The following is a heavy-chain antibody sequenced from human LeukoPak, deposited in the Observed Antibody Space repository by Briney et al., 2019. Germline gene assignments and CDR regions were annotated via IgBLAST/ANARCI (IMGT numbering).Heavy chain of an antibody. V-gene: IGHV1-46*01. D-gene: IGHD3-16*01. Sequence: ASVKVSCEASGGTFSSYAITWVRQAPGQGLEWMGIINPSGGSTSYAQKFQGRVTMTRDTSTSTVYMELSSLRSEDTAVYYCAGIDQEVTVGGGDLDYWGQGTLVTVSS. J-gene: IGHJ4*02. CDR3: AGIDQEVTVGGGDLDY. CDR2: INPSGGST. CDR1: GGTFSSYA.